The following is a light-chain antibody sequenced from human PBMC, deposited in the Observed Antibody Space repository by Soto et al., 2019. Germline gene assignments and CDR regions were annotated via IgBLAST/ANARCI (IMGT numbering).Light chain of an antibody. J-gene: IGKJ5*01. CDR1: QGVTTN. Sequence: EIVVTQSPATLSVSPGERATLSCRAGQGVTTNFAWYQQKSGQSPRLLVYDVSIRATGVPARFSGTGSETDFPLTIRGLQSEYSAVYFRQQYNNWPFSFGQGTRLEIK. V-gene: IGKV3-15*01. CDR2: DVS. CDR3: QQYNNWPFS.